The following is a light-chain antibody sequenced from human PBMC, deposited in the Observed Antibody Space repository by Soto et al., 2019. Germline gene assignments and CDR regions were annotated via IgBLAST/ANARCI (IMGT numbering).Light chain of an antibody. V-gene: IGLV2-14*01. Sequence: QSVLTQPASVSGSPGQSITISCTGTSSDVGGYNYVSGYQQHPGKDPKLKIYDVSNRPSGVSNRFSGSKSGNTASLTISGLQAEDAADYYCSSYTSSSTLVFGGGTKLTVL. J-gene: IGLJ2*01. CDR2: DVS. CDR1: SSDVGGYNY. CDR3: SSYTSSSTLV.